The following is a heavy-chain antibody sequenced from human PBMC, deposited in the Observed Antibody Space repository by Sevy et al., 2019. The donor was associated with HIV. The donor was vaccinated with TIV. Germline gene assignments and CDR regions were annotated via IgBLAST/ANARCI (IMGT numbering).Heavy chain of an antibody. Sequence: GGSLRLSCAASGFTFSSYAMSWVRQAPGKGLEWVSAISDSGGSTYYADSVKGRFTISSDNSKKTLYLQMNSLRAEDTAAYYWAKDLVVVIRVVSFDLWGQGTLLTVSS. J-gene: IGHJ4*02. D-gene: IGHD3-22*01. V-gene: IGHV3-23*01. CDR1: GFTFSSYA. CDR2: ISDSGGST. CDR3: AKDLVVVIRVVSFDL.